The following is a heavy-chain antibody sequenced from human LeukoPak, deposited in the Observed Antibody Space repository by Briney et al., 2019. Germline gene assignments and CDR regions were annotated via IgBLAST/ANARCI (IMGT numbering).Heavy chain of an antibody. CDR2: INHSGST. Sequence: PSETLSLTCAVYGGSFSGYYWSWIRQPPGKGLEWIGEINHSGSTNYNPSLKSRVTISVDTSKNQFSLKLSSVTAADTAVYYCARGNWGSKWFDPRGQGTLVTVSS. D-gene: IGHD7-27*01. J-gene: IGHJ5*02. V-gene: IGHV4-34*01. CDR1: GGSFSGYY. CDR3: ARGNWGSKWFDP.